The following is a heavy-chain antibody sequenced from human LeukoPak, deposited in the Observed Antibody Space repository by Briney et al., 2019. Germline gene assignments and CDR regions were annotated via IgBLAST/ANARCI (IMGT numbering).Heavy chain of an antibody. CDR1: GFTFSGAW. Sequence: GGSLRLSCTASGFTFSGAWMTWVRQAPGKGLEWVANIREDGTEKNYVDSVKGRFTISRDNAKNSLFLQMSNLRDDDTAIYYCARLYSRVGPFDYWGQGTLVTVSS. J-gene: IGHJ4*02. CDR3: ARLYSRVGPFDY. CDR2: IREDGTEK. V-gene: IGHV3-7*01. D-gene: IGHD5-18*01.